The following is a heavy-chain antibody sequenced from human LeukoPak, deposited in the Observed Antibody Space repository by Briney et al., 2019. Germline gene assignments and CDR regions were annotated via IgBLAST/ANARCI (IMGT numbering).Heavy chain of an antibody. Sequence: GESLKISCKGSGYTFTSYYMHWVRQAPGQGLEWMGIINPSGGSTSYAQKFQGRVTMTRDTSTSTVYMELSSLRSEDTAVYYCARRVHGSYFDYWGQGTLVTVSS. CDR3: ARRVHGSYFDY. V-gene: IGHV1-46*01. CDR2: INPSGGST. D-gene: IGHD3-10*01. CDR1: GYTFTSYY. J-gene: IGHJ4*02.